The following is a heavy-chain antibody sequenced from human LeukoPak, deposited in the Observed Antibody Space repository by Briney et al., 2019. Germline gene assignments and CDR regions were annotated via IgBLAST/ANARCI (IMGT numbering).Heavy chain of an antibody. CDR2: IGFAGDT. V-gene: IGHV3-13*01. CDR3: ALGATKGYFDQ. Sequence: GGSLRLSCAASGITFSTYDMHWVRQVTGKGLEWVSSIGFAGDTYYAGSVKGRFTISRENAKNSLYLQMNSLRAGDTAVYYCALGATKGYFDQWGQGTLVTVSS. J-gene: IGHJ4*02. CDR1: GITFSTYD. D-gene: IGHD1-26*01.